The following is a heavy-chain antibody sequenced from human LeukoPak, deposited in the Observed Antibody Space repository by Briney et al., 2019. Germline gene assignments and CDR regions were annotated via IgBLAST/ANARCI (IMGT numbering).Heavy chain of an antibody. CDR1: GFTFSSYA. CDR2: ISGSGGST. V-gene: IGHV3-23*01. J-gene: IGHJ3*02. D-gene: IGHD3-22*01. CDR3: AKDYYYDSSGYPHAFDI. Sequence: GGSLRLSCAASGFTFSSYAMSWVRQAPGKGLEWVSAISGSGGSTYYADSVKGRFTISRDNSKNTLYLQMNSLRAEDTAVYYCAKDYYYDSSGYPHAFDIWGQGTMVTVSS.